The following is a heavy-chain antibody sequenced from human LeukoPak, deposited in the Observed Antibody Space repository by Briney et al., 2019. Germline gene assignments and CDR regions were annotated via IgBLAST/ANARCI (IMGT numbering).Heavy chain of an antibody. CDR3: ARGRHNSPSY. D-gene: IGHD2/OR15-2a*01. CDR2: INPNSGGT. CDR1: GNTFTAYY. V-gene: IGHV1-2*02. Sequence: GASVKVSCKASGNTFTAYYMHWVRQAPGQGLEWMGWINPNSGGTNFAQKFQGRVTMTRDTSISTAYMELSRLRSDDTAVYYCARGRHNSPSYWGQGTLVTVSS. J-gene: IGHJ4*02.